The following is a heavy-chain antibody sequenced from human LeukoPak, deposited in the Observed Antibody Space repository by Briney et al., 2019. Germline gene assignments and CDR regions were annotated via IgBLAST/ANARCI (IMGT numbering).Heavy chain of an antibody. CDR3: ARGDYGDSDY. CDR1: GGPISSFY. V-gene: IGHV4-59*01. J-gene: IGHJ4*02. CDR2: NYYSGSA. D-gene: IGHD4-17*01. Sequence: SETLSLTCTVSGGPISSFYWSWIRQSPGKGLEWIGYNYYSGSANYNPSLKSRVTISVDASKNRFSLKLSSVTAADTAVYYCARGDYGDSDYWGQGILVTVSS.